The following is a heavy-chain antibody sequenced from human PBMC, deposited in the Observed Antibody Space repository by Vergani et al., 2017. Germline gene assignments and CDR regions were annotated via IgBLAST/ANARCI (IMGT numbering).Heavy chain of an antibody. V-gene: IGHV4-4*03. CDR1: GGSISSENW. CDR2: IHHYGST. CDR3: VRDLGRGYCATTLCFGMDL. Sequence: QVQLQESGPGLVKPPGTLSLICAVSGGSISSENWWSWVRQSPGKGLEWIGEIHHYGSTNYNPSLKSRVTIYLDKSKNQFSLTLSSVTAADPAVYYCVRDLGRGYCATTLCFGMDLWGQGTTVTVS. J-gene: IGHJ6*02. D-gene: IGHD2-15*01.